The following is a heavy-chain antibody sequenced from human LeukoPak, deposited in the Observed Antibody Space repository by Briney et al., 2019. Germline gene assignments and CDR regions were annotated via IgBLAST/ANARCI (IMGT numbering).Heavy chain of an antibody. Sequence: ALVKVSCKASGGTFISYTISWARQAPGHGLEWMGRIFPILGLGNFAQEFQGRVTITAVKSPSTAYMQLSSLRSEDTAVYYCARDFAYYDFWSGTIPGETHGYSGQGTLVTVSS. J-gene: IGHJ4*02. CDR1: GGTFISYT. V-gene: IGHV1-69*04. D-gene: IGHD3-3*01. CDR2: IFPILGLG. CDR3: ARDFAYYDFWSGTIPGETHGY.